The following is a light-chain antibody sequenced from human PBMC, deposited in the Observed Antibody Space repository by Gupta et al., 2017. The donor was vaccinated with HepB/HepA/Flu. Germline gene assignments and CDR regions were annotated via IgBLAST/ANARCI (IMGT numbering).Light chain of an antibody. CDR2: KAS. Sequence: DIQMTQSPSTLSAPVGDRVTITCRASQSISNWLAWYQQKAGKAPKLLIYKASSLESGVPSRFSGSGSGTEFTLTISSLQPDDFATYYCQQYNSQGTFGQGTKVEIK. J-gene: IGKJ1*01. V-gene: IGKV1-5*03. CDR3: QQYNSQGT. CDR1: QSISNW.